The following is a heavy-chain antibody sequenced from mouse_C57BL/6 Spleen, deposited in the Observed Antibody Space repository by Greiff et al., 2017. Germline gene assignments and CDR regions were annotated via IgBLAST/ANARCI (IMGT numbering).Heavy chain of an antibody. V-gene: IGHV1-69*01. Sequence: QVQLQQPGAELVMPGASVKLSCKASGYTFTSYWMHWVKQRPGQGLEWIGEIDPSDSYTNYNQKFKGKATLTVDKSSCTAYMQLSSLPSEDSAVYYCARGGYGSSYYFDYWGQGTTLTVSS. CDR3: ARGGYGSSYYFDY. CDR2: IDPSDSYT. D-gene: IGHD1-1*01. CDR1: GYTFTSYW. J-gene: IGHJ2*01.